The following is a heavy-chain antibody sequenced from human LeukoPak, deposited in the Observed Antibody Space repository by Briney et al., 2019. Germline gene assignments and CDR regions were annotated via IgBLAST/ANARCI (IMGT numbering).Heavy chain of an antibody. CDR3: AKAGQRAVAGTVSFDY. J-gene: IGHJ4*02. D-gene: IGHD6-19*01. CDR1: GFTFSSYA. V-gene: IGHV3-23*01. CDR2: ISGSGGST. Sequence: GGSLRLSCAASGFTFSSYAMSWVRQAPGKGLEWVSAISGSGGSTYYADSVKGRFTISRDNSKNTLYLQMNSLRAEDTAVYYCAKAGQRAVAGTVSFDYWGRGTLVTVSS.